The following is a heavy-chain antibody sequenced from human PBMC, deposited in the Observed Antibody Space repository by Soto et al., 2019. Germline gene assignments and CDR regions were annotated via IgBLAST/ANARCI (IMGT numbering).Heavy chain of an antibody. CDR3: AKYGLAYYGSGTFDY. CDR2: ISGSGGST. J-gene: IGHJ4*02. CDR1: GFTFSSYA. Sequence: GGSLRLSCAASGFTFSSYAMSWVRQAPGKGLEWVSAISGSGGSTYYADSVKGRFTISRDNSKNTLYLQMNSLRAEDTAVYYCAKYGLAYYGSGTFDYWGQGTLVTVSS. D-gene: IGHD3-10*01. V-gene: IGHV3-23*01.